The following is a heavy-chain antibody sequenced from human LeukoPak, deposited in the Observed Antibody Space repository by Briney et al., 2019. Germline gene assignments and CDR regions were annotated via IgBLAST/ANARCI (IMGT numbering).Heavy chain of an antibody. J-gene: IGHJ5*01. CDR1: SGSMSSYF. CDR2: IYYSGST. V-gene: IGHV4-59*12. CDR3: ARGPSWFQF. Sequence: SETLSLTCTVSSGSMSSYFWSWIRQSPGKGLEWIGYIYYSGSTDYNPSLKSRATISVDTSKNQFSLKLNSVTAADTAVYYCARGPSWFQFWGQGTLVTVSS.